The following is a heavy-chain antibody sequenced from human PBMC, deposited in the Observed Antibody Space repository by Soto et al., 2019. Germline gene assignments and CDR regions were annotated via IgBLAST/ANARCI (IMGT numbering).Heavy chain of an antibody. CDR3: TTDLVTTVVTPDQDYYYGMDV. CDR1: GFTFSNAW. J-gene: IGHJ6*02. V-gene: IGHV3-15*07. D-gene: IGHD4-17*01. Sequence: GGSLRLSCAASGFTFSNAWRNWVRQAPGKGLEWVGRIKSKTDGGTTDYAAPVKGRFTISRDDSKNTLYLQMNSLKTEDTAVYYCTTDLVTTVVTPDQDYYYGMDVWGQGTTVTVSS. CDR2: IKSKTDGGTT.